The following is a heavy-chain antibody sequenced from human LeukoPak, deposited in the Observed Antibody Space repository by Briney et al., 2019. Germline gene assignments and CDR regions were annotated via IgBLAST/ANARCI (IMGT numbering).Heavy chain of an antibody. CDR3: ARDPRVYYGSGYNWFDP. CDR2: ISSSSSYI. V-gene: IGHV3-21*01. CDR1: GFTFSSYS. Sequence: GGSLRLSCAASGFTFSSYSMNWVRQAPGKGLEWVSSISSSSSYIYYADSVKGRFTISRDNARNSLYLQMNSLRAEDTAVYYCARDPRVYYGSGYNWFDPWGQGTLVTVSS. D-gene: IGHD3-10*01. J-gene: IGHJ5*02.